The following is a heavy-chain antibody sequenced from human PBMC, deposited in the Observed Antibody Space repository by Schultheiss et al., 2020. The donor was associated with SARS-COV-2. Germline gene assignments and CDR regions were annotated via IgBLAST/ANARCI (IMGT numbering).Heavy chain of an antibody. Sequence: GGSLRLSCAASGFTVSSNYMSWVRQAPGKGLEWVSVIYSGGSTYYADSVKGRFTISRDNSKNTLYLQMNSLRAEDTAVYYCARDPGYSYGPTFDYWGQGTLVTVSS. CDR2: IYSGGST. V-gene: IGHV3-53*01. CDR1: GFTVSSNY. J-gene: IGHJ4*02. CDR3: ARDPGYSYGPTFDY. D-gene: IGHD5-18*01.